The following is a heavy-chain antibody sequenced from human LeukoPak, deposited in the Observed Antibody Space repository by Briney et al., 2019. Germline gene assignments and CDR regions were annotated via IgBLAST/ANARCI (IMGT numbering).Heavy chain of an antibody. Sequence: ASVKVSCKAPGYTFTSDYMNWVRQAPGQGLEWMGIVHSSGGVIKYAQEFQDRLTVTRDTSTSAIYMELSSLRSEDTAVYYCAGSSHQRNWFDPWGQGTLVIVSS. V-gene: IGHV1-46*01. J-gene: IGHJ5*02. D-gene: IGHD1-26*01. CDR2: VHSSGGVI. CDR3: AGSSHQRNWFDP. CDR1: GYTFTSDY.